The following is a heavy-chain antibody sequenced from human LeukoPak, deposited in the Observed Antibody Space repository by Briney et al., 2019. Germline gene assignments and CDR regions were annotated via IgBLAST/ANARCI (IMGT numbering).Heavy chain of an antibody. CDR2: INHSGST. CDR1: GGSFSGYY. J-gene: IGHJ4*02. CDR3: ARASAAGADFYDY. Sequence: PSETLSLTCAVYGGSFSGYYWSWIRQPPGKGLEWIGEINHSGSTNYNPSLKSRVTISVDTSKNQFSLKLSSVTAADTAVYYRARASAAGADFYDYWGQGTLVTVSS. D-gene: IGHD2-2*01. V-gene: IGHV4-34*01.